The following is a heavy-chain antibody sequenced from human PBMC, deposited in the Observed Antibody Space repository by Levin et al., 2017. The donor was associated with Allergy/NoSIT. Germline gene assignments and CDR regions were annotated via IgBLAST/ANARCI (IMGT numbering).Heavy chain of an antibody. CDR3: ARRVLGPLDY. Sequence: GGSLRLSCVGSGFTFGNYGLNWVRQAPGKGLEWVSYISSVATTTIYYADSVKGRFTISRDNANNSLYLQMNSLRDEDTAVYYCARRVLGPLDYWGQGALVTVSS. CDR2: ISSVATTTI. D-gene: IGHD3-16*01. CDR1: GFTFGNYG. J-gene: IGHJ4*02. V-gene: IGHV3-48*02.